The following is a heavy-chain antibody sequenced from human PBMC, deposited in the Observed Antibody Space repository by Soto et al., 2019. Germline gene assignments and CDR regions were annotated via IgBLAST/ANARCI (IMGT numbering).Heavy chain of an antibody. CDR2: INSDGSST. D-gene: IGHD5-12*01. CDR1: GFTLSSYA. J-gene: IGHJ3*02. Sequence: PGGSLRLSCAASGFTLSSYAMGWVRQAPGKGLVWVSRINSDGSSTSYADSVKGRFTISRDNAKNTLYLQMNSLRVEDTAVYYCARDGIVATTDAFDIWGQGTMVTVSS. CDR3: ARDGIVATTDAFDI. V-gene: IGHV3-74*01.